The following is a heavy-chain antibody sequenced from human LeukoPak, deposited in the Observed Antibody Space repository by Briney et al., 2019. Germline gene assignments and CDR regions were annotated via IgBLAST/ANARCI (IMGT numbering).Heavy chain of an antibody. CDR1: GFNVNINY. V-gene: IGHV3-53*01. CDR2: IYSGGST. Sequence: GGSLRLSCAASGFNVNINYMSWVRQAPGKGLEWVSVIYSGGSTYYADSVKGRFTISRDISKNTLYLQMNSLRVDDTAVYYCARGYGHYDAFDIWGQGTMVSVP. CDR3: ARGYGHYDAFDI. J-gene: IGHJ3*02. D-gene: IGHD4-17*01.